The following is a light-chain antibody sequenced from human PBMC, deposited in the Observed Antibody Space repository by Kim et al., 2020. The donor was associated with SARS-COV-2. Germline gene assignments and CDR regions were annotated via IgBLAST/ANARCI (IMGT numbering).Light chain of an antibody. CDR3: NSRDSSNNHLV. Sequence: ALGQTVRITCQGDSLRNYYASWYQQKPGQAPVLVIYGKNDRPSGIPDRFSGSRTGNTASLTITGAQAEDEADYYCNSRDSSNNHLVFGGATQLTVL. J-gene: IGLJ2*01. CDR1: SLRNYY. CDR2: GKN. V-gene: IGLV3-19*01.